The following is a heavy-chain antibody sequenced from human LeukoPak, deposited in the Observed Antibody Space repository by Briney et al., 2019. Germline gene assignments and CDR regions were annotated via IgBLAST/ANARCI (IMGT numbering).Heavy chain of an antibody. D-gene: IGHD4-23*01. J-gene: IGHJ4*02. CDR2: ISGSGGST. V-gene: IGHV3-23*01. CDR3: AKFGLTVVTDSSDY. CDR1: GFTFSSYA. Sequence: RGSLRLSCAASGFTFSSYAMSWVRQAPGKGLEWVSAISGSGGSTYYADSVKGRFTISRDNSENTLYLQMNSLRAEDTAVYYCAKFGLTVVTDSSDYWGQGTLVTVSS.